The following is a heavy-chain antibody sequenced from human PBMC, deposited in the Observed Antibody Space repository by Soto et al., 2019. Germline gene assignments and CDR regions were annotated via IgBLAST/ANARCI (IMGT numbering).Heavy chain of an antibody. Sequence: QVQLVQSGAEEKKPGASVKVSCKASGYTFTSYAMNWVRQAPGQRLEWMGWINAGNGNTKYSQKFQGRVTITRDTSASTAYMELSSLRSEDTAVYYCARDPGYSDGNTWGQGTLVTVSS. CDR3: ARDPGYSDGNT. D-gene: IGHD5-18*01. J-gene: IGHJ5*02. CDR2: INAGNGNT. CDR1: GYTFTSYA. V-gene: IGHV1-3*05.